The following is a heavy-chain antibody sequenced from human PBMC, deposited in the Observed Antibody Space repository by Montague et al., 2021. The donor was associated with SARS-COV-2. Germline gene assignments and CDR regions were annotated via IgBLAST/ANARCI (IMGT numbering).Heavy chain of an antibody. CDR2: IYYSGST. D-gene: IGHD3-3*01. J-gene: IGHJ2*01. V-gene: IGHV4-31*03. CDR3: ARASAPSMTIFGVSNKYWYCDP. Sequence: TLSLTCTVSGGSISSGGYYWSWIRQHPGKGLEWIGYIYYSGSTYYNPSLKSRVTISVDTSKNQFSLKLSSVTAADTAVYYCARASAPSMTIFGVSNKYWYCDPWGRGTLVTVSS. CDR1: GGSISSGGYY.